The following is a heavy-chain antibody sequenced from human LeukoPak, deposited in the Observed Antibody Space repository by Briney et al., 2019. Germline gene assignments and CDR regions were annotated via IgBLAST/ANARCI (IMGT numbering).Heavy chain of an antibody. CDR3: ARAYLGYCSSTSCYAFDY. Sequence: GASVKVSCKASGYTFTSYGIGWVRQAPGQGLEWMGWISAYNGNTNYAQKLQGRVTMTTDTSTSTAYMELRSLRSDDTAVYYCARAYLGYCSSTSCYAFDYWGEGTVLPVSS. V-gene: IGHV1-18*01. CDR1: GYTFTSYG. D-gene: IGHD2-2*01. CDR2: ISAYNGNT. J-gene: IGHJ4*02.